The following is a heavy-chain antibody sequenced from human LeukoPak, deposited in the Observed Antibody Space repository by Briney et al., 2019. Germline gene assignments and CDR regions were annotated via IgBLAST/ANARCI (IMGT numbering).Heavy chain of an antibody. CDR2: LFYSGST. V-gene: IGHV4-59*08. Sequence: SETLSLTCTVSGGSVSKYYWSWIRQSPGKGLEWIGYLFYSGSTNYNPSLKSRVTVSVDTSKNQFSLKLSSVTAADTAVYYCARGPYCSGGSCYSYYYMDVWGKGTTVTVSS. CDR1: GGSVSKYY. J-gene: IGHJ6*03. D-gene: IGHD2-15*01. CDR3: ARGPYCSGGSCYSYYYMDV.